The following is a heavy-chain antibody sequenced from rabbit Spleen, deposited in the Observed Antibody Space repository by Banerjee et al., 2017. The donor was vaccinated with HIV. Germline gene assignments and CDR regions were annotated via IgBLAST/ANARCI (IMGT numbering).Heavy chain of an antibody. J-gene: IGHJ4*01. CDR3: ARDLVGVIGWNFYL. V-gene: IGHV1S40*01. CDR2: IYADSSGST. CDR1: GFSFAFNDY. Sequence: QSLEESGGDLVKPGASVTLTCTASGFSFAFNDYMCWVRQAPGKGLEWIGYIYADSSGSTYYASWVKGRFTISRTSSTTVTLEMTSLTAADTATYFCARDLVGVIGWNFYLWGPGTLVTVS. D-gene: IGHD1-1*01.